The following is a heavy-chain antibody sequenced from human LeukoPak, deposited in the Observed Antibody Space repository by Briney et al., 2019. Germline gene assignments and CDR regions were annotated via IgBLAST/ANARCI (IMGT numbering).Heavy chain of an antibody. Sequence: GESLKISCKGSGYSFTSYWIGWVRQMPGKGLEWMGIIYPGDSDTRYSPSFQGQVTISADKSSSTAYLQWSSLKASDTAMYYCARPRRDGYNLYAFDIWGQGTMVTVSS. CDR1: GYSFTSYW. D-gene: IGHD5-24*01. J-gene: IGHJ3*02. V-gene: IGHV5-51*01. CDR2: IYPGDSDT. CDR3: ARPRRDGYNLYAFDI.